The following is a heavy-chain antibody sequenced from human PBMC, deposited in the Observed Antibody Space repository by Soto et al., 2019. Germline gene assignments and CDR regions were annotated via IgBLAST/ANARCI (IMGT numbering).Heavy chain of an antibody. J-gene: IGHJ4*02. Sequence: GGSLRLSCAASGFTFSNAWMSWVRQAPGKGLEWVGRIKSKTDGGTTDYAAPVKGRFTISRDDSKNTLYLQMNSLRTEDTAVYYCTGRHYGDYVGFDYWGQGTLVTVSS. CDR2: IKSKTDGGTT. CDR1: GFTFSNAW. V-gene: IGHV3-15*01. D-gene: IGHD4-17*01. CDR3: TGRHYGDYVGFDY.